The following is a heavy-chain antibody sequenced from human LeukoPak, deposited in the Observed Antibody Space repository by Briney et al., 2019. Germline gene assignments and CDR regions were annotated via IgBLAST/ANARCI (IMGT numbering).Heavy chain of an antibody. J-gene: IGHJ4*02. CDR2: TFYRSEWYD. CDR3: ARVPVGDISGDHFDS. Sequence: SQTLSLTCDISGDTVSSKSVTWNWIRQSPSRGLEWLGRTFYRSEWYDDYALSVKGRIIIHADTSKNQFSLQLKSVTPEDTAVYYCARVPVGDISGDHFDSWGQGTQVIVSS. D-gene: IGHD3-22*01. CDR1: GDTVSSKSVT. V-gene: IGHV6-1*01.